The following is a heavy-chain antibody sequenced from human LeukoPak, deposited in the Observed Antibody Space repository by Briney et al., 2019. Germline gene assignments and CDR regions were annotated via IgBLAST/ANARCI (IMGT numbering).Heavy chain of an antibody. Sequence: PSETLSLTCTVSGGSISSYYWSWIRQPPGKGLEWIGYIYYSGSTNYNPSLKSRVTISVDTSKNQFSLKLSSVTAADTAVYYCARVSGYCSSTSCYLSNFDIWGQGTMVTVSS. CDR1: GGSISSYY. D-gene: IGHD2-2*01. CDR2: IYYSGST. J-gene: IGHJ3*02. CDR3: ARVSGYCSSTSCYLSNFDI. V-gene: IGHV4-59*01.